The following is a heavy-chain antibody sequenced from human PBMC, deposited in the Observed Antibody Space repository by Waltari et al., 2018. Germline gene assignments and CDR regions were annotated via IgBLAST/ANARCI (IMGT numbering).Heavy chain of an antibody. Sequence: EVQLVESGGGLVQPGGSLKLSCAASGFTFSGSAMHWVRQASGKGLEWVGRIRSKANSYATAYAAWVKGRFTISRDDSKNTAYLQMNSLKTEDTAVYYCTRRKAQGGIGGFDPWGQGTLVTVSS. D-gene: IGHD3-16*01. CDR1: GFTFSGSA. CDR2: IRSKANSYAT. V-gene: IGHV3-73*02. CDR3: TRRKAQGGIGGFDP. J-gene: IGHJ5*02.